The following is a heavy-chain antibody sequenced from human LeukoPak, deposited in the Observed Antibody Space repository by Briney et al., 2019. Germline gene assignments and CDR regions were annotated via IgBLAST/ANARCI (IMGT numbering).Heavy chain of an antibody. D-gene: IGHD3-3*01. CDR2: LNPDGSRK. CDR3: ARDAYEDSSES. CDR1: GFTFSSYW. Sequence: GGSLRLSCAASGFTFSSYWMTWVRQAPGKGLEWVANLNPDGSRKFYVDSVKGRFTISRDNAKNSLYLQMHSLRAEDTALYYWARDAYEDSSESWGPGTLVTVSS. J-gene: IGHJ5*02. V-gene: IGHV3-7*01.